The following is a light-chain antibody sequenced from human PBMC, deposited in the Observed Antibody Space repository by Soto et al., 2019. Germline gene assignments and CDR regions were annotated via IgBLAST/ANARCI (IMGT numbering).Light chain of an antibody. Sequence: QSALTQPASVSGSPGQSITISCTGTSNDVGGYNLVSWFQQHPGKAPTLMISEVNKRPSGVSNRFSGSKSANTASLTISGLRAEDEADYYCCSHVGGSSPQWVFGGGTKLTVL. CDR3: CSHVGGSSPQWV. CDR1: SNDVGGYNL. CDR2: EVN. J-gene: IGLJ3*02. V-gene: IGLV2-23*02.